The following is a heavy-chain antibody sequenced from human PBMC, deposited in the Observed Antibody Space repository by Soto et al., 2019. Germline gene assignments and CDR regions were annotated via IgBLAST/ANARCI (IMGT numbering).Heavy chain of an antibody. J-gene: IGHJ6*02. D-gene: IGHD4-17*01. CDR3: ARDLSYGDSGGEYYYYGMDV. CDR2: IYHSGST. V-gene: IGHV4-38-2*02. CDR1: GYSISSGYY. Sequence: SETLSLTCAVSGYSISSGYYWGWIRQPPGKGLEWIGSIYHSGSTYYNPSLKSRVTISVDTSKNQFSLKLSSVTAADTAVYYCARDLSYGDSGGEYYYYGMDVWGQGTTVPVSS.